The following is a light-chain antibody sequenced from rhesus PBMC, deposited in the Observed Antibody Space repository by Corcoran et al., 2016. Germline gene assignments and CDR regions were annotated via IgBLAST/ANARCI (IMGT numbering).Light chain of an antibody. V-gene: IGLV2-32*01. Sequence: QAALTQPRSVSGSPGQSVTISCTGTSSDIGGYNYVSWYQQHPGTAPKLMIYEVSYRPSGVSDRFSGSKSGNTASLTISGLQAEDEADYYCCSYAGSYTDVFGSGTKLTVL. CDR3: CSYAGSYTDV. J-gene: IGLJ6*01. CDR1: SSDIGGYNY. CDR2: EVS.